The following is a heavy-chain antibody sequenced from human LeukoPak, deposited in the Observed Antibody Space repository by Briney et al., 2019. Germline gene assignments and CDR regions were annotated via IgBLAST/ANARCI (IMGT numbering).Heavy chain of an antibody. CDR2: LSSSSGAI. CDR1: GFTSTYFS. D-gene: IGHD3-10*01. V-gene: IGHV3-48*02. CDR3: ARSGKPYGLDV. Sequence: PGGSLRLSCAASGFTSTYFSMNWVRQAPGKGLEWLSYLSSSSGAIYYADSVKGRFTISKDNARNTLYLQMNSLRDEDTGVYYCARSGKPYGLDVWGQGTTVTVSS. J-gene: IGHJ6*02.